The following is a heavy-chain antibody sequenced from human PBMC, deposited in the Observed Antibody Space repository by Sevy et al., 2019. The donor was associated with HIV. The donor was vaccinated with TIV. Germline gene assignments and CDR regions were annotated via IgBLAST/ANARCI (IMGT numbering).Heavy chain of an antibody. V-gene: IGHV3-23*01. Sequence: GGSLRLSCAASGFNFRSYVMSWVRQAPGKGLEWVSGISGSGGSTYYADSVKGRFTISRDNSKNTLYLQMNSLRAEDTALYYCAKAKTVATGFDYWGQGTLVTVSS. CDR2: ISGSGGST. D-gene: IGHD1-26*01. CDR3: AKAKTVATGFDY. CDR1: GFNFRSYV. J-gene: IGHJ4*02.